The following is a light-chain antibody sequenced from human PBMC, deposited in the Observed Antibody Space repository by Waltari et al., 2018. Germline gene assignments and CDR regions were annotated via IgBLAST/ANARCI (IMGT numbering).Light chain of an antibody. J-gene: IGLJ1*01. V-gene: IGLV3-9*01. CDR2: KNS. CDR1: EIGSRN. CDR3: QVWRSSTYV. Sequence: SYELTQPLSVSVALGQTATITCGGREIGSRNVNWYQQKPGQAPVLVIYKNSHRPSGIPERFSASNSGSMATLTISRAQAGDEADYYCQVWRSSTYVFAAGTHVTVL.